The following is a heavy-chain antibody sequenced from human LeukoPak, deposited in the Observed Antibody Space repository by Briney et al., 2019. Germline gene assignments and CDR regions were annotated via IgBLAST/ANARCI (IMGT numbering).Heavy chain of an antibody. CDR3: ARDRYYYDSSGYYRLDY. CDR2: IYYSGST. D-gene: IGHD3-22*01. V-gene: IGHV4-39*07. CDR1: GGSISSSSYY. J-gene: IGHJ4*02. Sequence: SETLSLTCTVSGGSISSSSYYWGWIRQPPGKGLEWIGSIYYSGSTNYNPSLKSRVTMSVDTSKNQFSLKLSSVTAVDTAVYYCARDRYYYDSSGYYRLDYWGQGTLVTVSS.